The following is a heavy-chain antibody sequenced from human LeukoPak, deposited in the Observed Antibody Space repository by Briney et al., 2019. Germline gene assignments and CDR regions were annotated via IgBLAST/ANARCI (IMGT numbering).Heavy chain of an antibody. CDR3: ARDARPRDGGLVPYYFDS. V-gene: IGHV4-4*07. D-gene: IGHD5-24*01. CDR2: IYSSGNT. J-gene: IGHJ4*02. Sequence: PSETLSLTCAVYGGSFSGYYWSWIRQPAGKGLEWIGRIYSSGNTNYNPSLKSRVTISLDKSKNQFSLKLYSVTAADTAVYYCARDARPRDGGLVPYYFDSWGQGTLVTVSS. CDR1: GGSFSGYY.